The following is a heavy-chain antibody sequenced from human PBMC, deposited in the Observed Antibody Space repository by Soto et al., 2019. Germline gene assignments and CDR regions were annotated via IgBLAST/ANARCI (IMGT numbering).Heavy chain of an antibody. CDR2: IIPIFNST. V-gene: IGHV1-69*06. D-gene: IGHD2-2*02. CDR3: AREGRGKKAGYNGLVSLGY. J-gene: IGHJ4*02. Sequence: SVQVSCKVSGSRFSNYGISWVRKAPGHGREWLGRIIPIFNSTKYAQSFQGRVTITADKSTSTASLELSSLRSDDTAVYYCAREGRGKKAGYNGLVSLGYWGQGTLVTISS. CDR1: GSRFSNYG.